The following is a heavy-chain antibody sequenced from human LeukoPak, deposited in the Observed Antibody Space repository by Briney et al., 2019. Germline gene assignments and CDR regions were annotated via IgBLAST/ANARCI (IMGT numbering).Heavy chain of an antibody. CDR3: ARRAGAYSHPYDY. J-gene: IGHJ4*02. Sequence: SETLSLTCTVSGYSISSDYYWGWIRQPPGQGLEWIGSIYHSGSTYYNPSLKSRVTISVDTSKNQFSLKLSSVTAADTAVYYCARRAGAYSHPYDYWGQGTLVTVSS. D-gene: IGHD4/OR15-4a*01. CDR1: GYSISSDYY. V-gene: IGHV4-38-2*02. CDR2: IYHSGST.